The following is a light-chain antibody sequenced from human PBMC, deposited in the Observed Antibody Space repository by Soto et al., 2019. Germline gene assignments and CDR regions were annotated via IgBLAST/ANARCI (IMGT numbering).Light chain of an antibody. V-gene: IGKV1-9*01. CDR2: SAS. Sequence: DIQMTQPPSSLSASVGDRVTITCLASQSIGTYLHWYQQKPGKPPKLLVYSASTLQSGVPSRFSGSGSGPDFTLTISSLQPEDSATYFCQQLNCYPQTSGQGTRLENK. J-gene: IGKJ5*01. CDR3: QQLNCYPQT. CDR1: QSIGTY.